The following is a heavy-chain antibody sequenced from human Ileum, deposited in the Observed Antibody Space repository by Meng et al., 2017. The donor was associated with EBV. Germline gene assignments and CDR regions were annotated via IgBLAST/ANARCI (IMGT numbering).Heavy chain of an antibody. CDR3: ARTGCSSSSCYDY. Sequence: QVQRVHSGAAVKKPGVSVKVSCKASGYSFTTYAMHWVRQAPGQRLEWMGWINAGNGNTKYSEKFQSRVTITRDTAASTAYMELSSLRSEDTAVYYCARTGCSSSSCYDYWGQGTMVTVSS. CDR1: GYSFTTYA. CDR2: INAGNGNT. J-gene: IGHJ4*02. V-gene: IGHV1-3*01. D-gene: IGHD2-2*01.